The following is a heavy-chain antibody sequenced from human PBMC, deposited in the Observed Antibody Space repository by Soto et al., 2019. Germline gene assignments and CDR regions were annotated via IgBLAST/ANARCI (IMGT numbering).Heavy chain of an antibody. V-gene: IGHV4-34*01. J-gene: IGHJ4*02. CDR2: INHSGST. D-gene: IGHD2-15*01. Sequence: SETLSLTCAVYGGSFSGYHWSWIRQPPGKGPEGIGEINHSGSTNYNPSLKSRVTISVDTSKNQFSLKLSSVTAADTAVYYCARGGDIVVVVAAPPYFDYWGQGTLVTVSS. CDR3: ARGGDIVVVVAAPPYFDY. CDR1: GGSFSGYH.